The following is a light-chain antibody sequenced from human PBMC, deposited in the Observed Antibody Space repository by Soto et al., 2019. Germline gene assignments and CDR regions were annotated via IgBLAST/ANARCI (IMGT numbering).Light chain of an antibody. J-gene: IGKJ5*01. CDR3: QQYENRPT. CDR2: DAS. V-gene: IGKV1-5*01. CDR1: QSISSW. Sequence: DIQMTQSPSTLSASVGDRVTITCRASQSISSWLAWYQQKPGRAPKLLIYDASNLEVGVPSRFRGSGSGTDFTFTISRLQPEDIATYYCQQYENRPTFGQGTRLENK.